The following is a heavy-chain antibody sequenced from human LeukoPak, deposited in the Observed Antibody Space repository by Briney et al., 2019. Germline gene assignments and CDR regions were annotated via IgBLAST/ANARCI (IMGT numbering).Heavy chain of an antibody. CDR1: GYTFTGYY. D-gene: IGHD3-22*01. CDR2: INPNSGGT. Sequence: ASVKVSCKASGYTFTGYYMHWVRRAPGQGREWMGWINPNSGGTNSAQKLQGRVTMTRDTSISTAHMELSRLRSDDTAVYYCARGGYYDSSAYRVLDYWGQGTLVTVSS. CDR3: ARGGYYDSSAYRVLDY. V-gene: IGHV1-2*02. J-gene: IGHJ4*02.